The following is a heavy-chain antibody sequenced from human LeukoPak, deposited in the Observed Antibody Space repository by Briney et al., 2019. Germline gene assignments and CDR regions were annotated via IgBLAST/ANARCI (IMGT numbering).Heavy chain of an antibody. Sequence: SETLSLTCALYGVSFSSFSWSWTWIRQTPEKGLEWIGEIIEKGNANYNPSLKSRVTIDLDTSKNQFSLKLTSMTAADTAMYYCARGYYPPRWYFDLWGRGTLVTVSS. J-gene: IGHJ2*01. CDR2: IIEKGNA. CDR1: GVSFSSFS. V-gene: IGHV4-34*01. CDR3: ARGYYPPRWYFDL. D-gene: IGHD3-10*01.